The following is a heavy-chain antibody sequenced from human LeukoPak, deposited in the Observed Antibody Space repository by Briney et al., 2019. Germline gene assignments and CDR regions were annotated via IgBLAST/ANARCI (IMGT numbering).Heavy chain of an antibody. CDR2: IKSKTDGGTT. CDR3: TTGAPRAYSGSYSNC. Sequence: GGSLRLSCAASGFTFSNAWMSWVRQAPGKGLEWVGRIKSKTDGGTTDYAAPVKGRFTISRDDSQNTLYLQMNSLKPEDTAVYYCTTGAPRAYSGSYSNCWGQGTLVTVSS. J-gene: IGHJ4*02. CDR1: GFTFSNAW. V-gene: IGHV3-15*01. D-gene: IGHD1-26*01.